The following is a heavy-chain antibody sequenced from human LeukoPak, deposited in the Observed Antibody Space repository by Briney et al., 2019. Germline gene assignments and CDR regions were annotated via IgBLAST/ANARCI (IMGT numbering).Heavy chain of an antibody. CDR3: ARDEQDSGSWYARWFDP. Sequence: ASVKVSCKASGGTFSSLTISWVRQAPGQGLEWMGGIIPIFNTPHYAQTFQGRVTITADESTSTAYMELNSLRSEDTAVYYCARDEQDSGSWYARWFDPWGQGTLVTVSS. J-gene: IGHJ5*02. V-gene: IGHV1-69*13. CDR2: IIPIFNTP. CDR1: GGTFSSLT. D-gene: IGHD6-13*01.